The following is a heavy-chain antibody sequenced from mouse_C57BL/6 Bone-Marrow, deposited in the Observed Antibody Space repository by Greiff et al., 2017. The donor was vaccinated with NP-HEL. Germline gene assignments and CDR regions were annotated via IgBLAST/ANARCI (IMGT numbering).Heavy chain of an antibody. CDR3: ARHAITTVVATGYFDV. CDR1: GFTFSDYG. J-gene: IGHJ1*03. V-gene: IGHV5-15*01. D-gene: IGHD1-1*01. Sequence: EVMLVESGGGLVQPGGSLKLSCAASGFTFSDYGMAWARQAPRKGPEWVAFISNLAYSIYYADTVTGRFTISRENAKNTLYLEMSSLRSEDTAMYYCARHAITTVVATGYFDVWGTGTTVTVSS. CDR2: ISNLAYSI.